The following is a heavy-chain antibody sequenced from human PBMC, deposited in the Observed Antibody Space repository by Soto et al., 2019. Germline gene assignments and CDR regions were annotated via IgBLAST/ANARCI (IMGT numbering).Heavy chain of an antibody. J-gene: IGHJ5*02. Sequence: EVQLVESGGGLVQPGGSLRLSCAASGFTFSSYSMNWVRQAPGKGLEWVSYISSSSSTIYYADSVKSRFTISRDNAKNSLYLQMNSVRAEDTAVYYCAREGGDLNWFDPWGPGTLVTVSS. V-gene: IGHV3-48*01. CDR3: AREGGDLNWFDP. CDR2: ISSSSSTI. CDR1: GFTFSSYS. D-gene: IGHD4-17*01.